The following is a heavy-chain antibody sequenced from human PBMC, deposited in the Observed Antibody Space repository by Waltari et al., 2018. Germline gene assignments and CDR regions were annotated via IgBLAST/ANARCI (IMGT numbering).Heavy chain of an antibody. CDR1: GDSVTNSYW. Sequence: QLQESGPGLMKPSGTLSLSCAVSGDSVTNSYWWSWVRQSPQTGLAWIGQVHGSGRANYNPSFASRVTVSLDTSKNQFSLEVTSATAADTAVYFCARDRGRGLYLDTWGPGTLVTVSP. J-gene: IGHJ4*02. CDR3: ARDRGRGLYLDT. D-gene: IGHD2-15*01. V-gene: IGHV4-4*02. CDR2: VHGSGRA.